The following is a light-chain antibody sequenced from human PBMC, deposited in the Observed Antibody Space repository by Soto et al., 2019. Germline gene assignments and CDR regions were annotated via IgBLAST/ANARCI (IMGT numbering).Light chain of an antibody. J-gene: IGKJ4*01. CDR3: QQRSI. V-gene: IGKV3-11*01. CDR2: DAS. CDR1: QSVSSY. Sequence: EIVLTQSPATLSLSPGERATLSCRASQSVSSYLAWYQQKPGQAPRLLIYDASNRATGIPARFSGSGSGTEFTLTISSQEPEDFAVYYCQQRSIFGGGTKVEIK.